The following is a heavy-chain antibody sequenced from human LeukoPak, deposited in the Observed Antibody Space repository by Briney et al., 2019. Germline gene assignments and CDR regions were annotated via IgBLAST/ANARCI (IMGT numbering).Heavy chain of an antibody. J-gene: IGHJ6*02. Sequence: GSLRLSCAVSGFTVTTNYMSWVRQSPGKGLEWIGEICPRGGINYNPSLRSRVMITGDRPKNQFSLYIHSVTAADSAIYYCARNGGFDQDVWGQGTTVTVSS. V-gene: IGHV4-4*02. D-gene: IGHD2-8*01. CDR1: GFTVTTNY. CDR3: ARNGGFDQDV. CDR2: ICPRGGI.